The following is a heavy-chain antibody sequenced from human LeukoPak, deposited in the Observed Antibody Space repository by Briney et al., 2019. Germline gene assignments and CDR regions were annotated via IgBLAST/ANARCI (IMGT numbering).Heavy chain of an antibody. Sequence: SETLSLTCAVYGGSFSAYYWSWIRQPPGKGLEWIGEINHSGSTNYNPSLKSRVTISVDTSKNQFSLKLSSVTAADTAVYYCARGVVVVPAAMKYYFDYWGQGTLVTVSS. J-gene: IGHJ4*02. V-gene: IGHV4-34*01. CDR2: INHSGST. CDR3: ARGVVVVPAAMKYYFDY. D-gene: IGHD2-2*01. CDR1: GGSFSAYY.